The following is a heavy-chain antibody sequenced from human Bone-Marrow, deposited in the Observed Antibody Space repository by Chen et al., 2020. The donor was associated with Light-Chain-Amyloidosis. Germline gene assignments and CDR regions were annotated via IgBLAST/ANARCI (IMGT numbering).Heavy chain of an antibody. V-gene: IGHV5-51*01. CDR2: IYPDDSDP. CDR1: GYTFPNYW. J-gene: IGHJ4*02. CDR3: ARRRDGYNFDY. Sequence: EVQLEQSGPEVNKPGESLKISCKGPGYTFPNYWIGWVRQMPGKGLEWMGVIYPDDSDPSYRPSFDGQVTISADKSITTAYLQWRSLKASDTAMYYCARRRDGYNFDYWGQGTLVTVSS. D-gene: IGHD5-12*01.